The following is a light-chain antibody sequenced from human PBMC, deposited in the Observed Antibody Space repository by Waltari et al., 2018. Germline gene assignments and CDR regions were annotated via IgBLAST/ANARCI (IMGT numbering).Light chain of an antibody. Sequence: DIQMTQSPSYVSGSVGDTVTITCRASQGISSWLTWYQEKPGKAPNLLIYVASTVQSGVPSRFSGSGSGTDFTLTITNLQPEDFATYYCEQTSTFPSTFGQGTKLYIK. CDR3: EQTSTFPST. V-gene: IGKV1-12*02. J-gene: IGKJ2*01. CDR2: VAS. CDR1: QGISSW.